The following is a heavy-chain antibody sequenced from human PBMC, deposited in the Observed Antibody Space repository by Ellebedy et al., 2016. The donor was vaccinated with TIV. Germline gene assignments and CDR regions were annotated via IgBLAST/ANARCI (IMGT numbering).Heavy chain of an antibody. CDR3: AREGTTVEGMDV. CDR1: GYSFTSYW. CDR2: IDPSDSYT. D-gene: IGHD4-23*01. Sequence: GESLKISXKGSGYSFTSYWISWVRQMPGKGLEWMGRIDPSDSYTNYSPSFQGHVTISADKSISTAYLQWSSLKASDTAMYYCAREGTTVEGMDVWGQGTTVTVSS. V-gene: IGHV5-10-1*01. J-gene: IGHJ6*02.